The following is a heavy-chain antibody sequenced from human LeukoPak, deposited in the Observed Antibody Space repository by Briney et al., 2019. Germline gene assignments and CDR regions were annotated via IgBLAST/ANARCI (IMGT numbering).Heavy chain of an antibody. CDR2: INHSGST. CDR3: VGAPKSETSLKWLSPFDF. V-gene: IGHV4-34*01. CDR1: DGSFSGYY. D-gene: IGHD3-3*02. J-gene: IGHJ4*02. Sequence: SETLSLTCAVYDGSFSGYYWSWIRQPPGKGLEWIGEINHSGSTNYNPSLKSRVTISVDTSKNQFSLKLSSVTAADTAVYYCVGAPKSETSLKWLSPFDFWGQGTLVTVSS.